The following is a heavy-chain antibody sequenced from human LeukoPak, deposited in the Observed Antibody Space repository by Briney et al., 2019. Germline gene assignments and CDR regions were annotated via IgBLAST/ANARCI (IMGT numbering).Heavy chain of an antibody. J-gene: IGHJ4*02. CDR2: ISSSGSTI. V-gene: IGHV3-48*03. CDR3: ARRSSGWSHFDY. D-gene: IGHD6-19*01. CDR1: GFTFSSYE. Sequence: QPGGSLRLSCGASGFTFSSYEMNWVRQAPGKGLEWVSYISSSGSTIYYADPVKGRFTIPRDNAKNSLYLQMNSLRVEDTAVYYCARRSSGWSHFDYWGQGTLVTVSS.